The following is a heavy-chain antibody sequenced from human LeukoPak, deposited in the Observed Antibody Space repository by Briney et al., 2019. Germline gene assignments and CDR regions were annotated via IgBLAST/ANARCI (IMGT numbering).Heavy chain of an antibody. J-gene: IGHJ4*02. CDR1: GGSISSSNW. CDR3: ARENHYYDSSGYYSLFDY. D-gene: IGHD3-22*01. V-gene: IGHV4-30-4*01. CDR2: ISYSGST. Sequence: SETLSLTCDVSGGSISSSNWWSWVRQPPGKGLEWIGYISYSGSTYYNPSLKSRVTISINTSKTQFSLKLSSVTAADTAVYYCARENHYYDSSGYYSLFDYWGQGTLVTVSS.